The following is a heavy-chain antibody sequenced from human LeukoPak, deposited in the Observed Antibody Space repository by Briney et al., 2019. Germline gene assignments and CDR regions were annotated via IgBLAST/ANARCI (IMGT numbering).Heavy chain of an antibody. V-gene: IGHV1-2*06. J-gene: IGHJ4*02. CDR3: ARRSRVGYCSGGSCYSIDY. Sequence: ASVKVSCKASGYTFTGYYMHWVRQAPGQGLEWMGRLNPNSGGTNYAQKFQGRVTMTRDTSTSTVYMELSSLRSEDTAVYYCARRSRVGYCSGGSCYSIDYWGQGTLVTVSS. D-gene: IGHD2-15*01. CDR2: LNPNSGGT. CDR1: GYTFTGYY.